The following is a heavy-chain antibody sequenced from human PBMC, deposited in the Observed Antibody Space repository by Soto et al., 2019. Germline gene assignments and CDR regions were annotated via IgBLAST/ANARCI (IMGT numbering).Heavy chain of an antibody. CDR2: ISAGGGRT. CDR1: GFTFSTYA. V-gene: IGHV3-23*01. Sequence: GGSLSVSCAASGFTFSTYALSWVRQTPGQGLEWVSSISAGGGRTYSAESVKGRFTISRDNSRNTLLLQMNSLRAGETALYFCAKSISSVPDVPFDAWGQGTLVTVSS. CDR3: AKSISSVPDVPFDA. J-gene: IGHJ4*02. D-gene: IGHD3-10*02.